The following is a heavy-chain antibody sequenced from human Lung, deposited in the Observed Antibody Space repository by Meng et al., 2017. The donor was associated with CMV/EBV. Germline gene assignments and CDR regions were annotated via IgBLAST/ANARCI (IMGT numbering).Heavy chain of an antibody. V-gene: IGHV3-21*01. J-gene: IGHJ6*02. CDR3: ARCQLAEDYYGMDV. D-gene: IGHD2-2*01. Sequence: SXKISXAASGFTFSSYSMNWVRQAPGKGLEWVSSISSSSSYIYYADSVKGRFTISRDNAKNSLYLQMNSLRAEDTAVYYCARCQLAEDYYGMDVWGQGXTVTVSS. CDR2: ISSSSSYI. CDR1: GFTFSSYS.